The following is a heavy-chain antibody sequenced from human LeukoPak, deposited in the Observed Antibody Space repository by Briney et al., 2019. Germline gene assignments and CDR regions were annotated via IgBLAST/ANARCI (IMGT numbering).Heavy chain of an antibody. V-gene: IGHV1-2*06. CDR2: INPNSGGT. CDR1: GGTFSSYA. Sequence: ASVKVSCKASGGTFSSYAISWVRQAPGQGLEWMGRINPNSGGTNFAQKFQGRVSMTRDTSISTAYMEMSSLRSDDTAVYYCASDFVYGTSSSSELDFWGQGTLVTVSS. D-gene: IGHD6-6*01. CDR3: ASDFVYGTSSSSELDF. J-gene: IGHJ4*02.